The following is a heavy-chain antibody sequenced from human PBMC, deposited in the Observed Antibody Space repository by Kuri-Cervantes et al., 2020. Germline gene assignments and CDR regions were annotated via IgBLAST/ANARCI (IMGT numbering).Heavy chain of an antibody. CDR3: ARERYYYDSSGYYRHGMDV. V-gene: IGHV3-33*01. Sequence: GGSLRLSCAASGFTFSSYGMHWVRQAPGKGLEWVAVIWYDGSNKYYADSVKGRFTTSRDNSKNTLYLQMNSLRAEDTAVYYCARERYYYDSSGYYRHGMDVWGQGTTVTVSS. D-gene: IGHD3-22*01. CDR2: IWYDGSNK. J-gene: IGHJ6*02. CDR1: GFTFSSYG.